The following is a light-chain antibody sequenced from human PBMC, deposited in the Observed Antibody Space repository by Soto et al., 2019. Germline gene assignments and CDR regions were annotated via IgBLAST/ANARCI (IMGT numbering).Light chain of an antibody. Sequence: DIQMTQSPSTLSASVGDRVNITCRASQSISSWLAWYQQKPGKAPKLLIYDASSLQSGVPSRFSGSGSGTEFTLTISSLQPDDFATYYCQQYKSFSRTFGQGTKVDIK. CDR1: QSISSW. CDR3: QQYKSFSRT. CDR2: DAS. V-gene: IGKV1-5*01. J-gene: IGKJ1*01.